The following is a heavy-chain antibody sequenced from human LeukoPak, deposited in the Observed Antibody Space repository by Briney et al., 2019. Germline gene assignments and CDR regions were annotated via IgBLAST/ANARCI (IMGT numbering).Heavy chain of an antibody. CDR3: ARDSHGWFGEFRMDY. Sequence: ASVKVSCKASGGTFSSYAISWVRRAPGQGLEWMGGIIPIFGTANYAQKFQGRVTITADESTSTAYMELSSLRSEDTAVYYCARDSHGWFGEFRMDYWGQGTLVTVSS. CDR1: GGTFSSYA. CDR2: IIPIFGTA. D-gene: IGHD3-10*01. V-gene: IGHV1-69*01. J-gene: IGHJ4*02.